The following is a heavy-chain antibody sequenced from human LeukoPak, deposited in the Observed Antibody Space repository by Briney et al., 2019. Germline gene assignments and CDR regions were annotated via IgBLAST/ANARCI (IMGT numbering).Heavy chain of an antibody. CDR3: ARDDVGGANFDY. CDR1: GLTVRSKY. D-gene: IGHD2-21*01. J-gene: IGHJ4*02. Sequence: GGSLRLSCAVSGLTVRSKYMRWARQTRGKGLEWVAITHASGNTNYADSVKGRFTVSRHNSKNTLYLQMNSLRGDDTAVYYCARDDVGGANFDYWGQGTLVAVSS. V-gene: IGHV3-53*04. CDR2: THASGNT.